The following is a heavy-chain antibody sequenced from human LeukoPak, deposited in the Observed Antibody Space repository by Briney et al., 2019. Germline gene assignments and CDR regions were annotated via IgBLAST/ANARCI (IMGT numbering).Heavy chain of an antibody. CDR1: VFTFDDYA. Sequence: PGGSLRLSCAASVFTFDDYAMHWVRQAPGKGLEWVSLISWDGGSTYYADSVKGRFTISRDNSKNSLYLQMNSLRAEDTALYYCAKGAGSYYVASYFEYWGEGTLVTVSS. D-gene: IGHD1-26*01. J-gene: IGHJ4*02. V-gene: IGHV3-43D*03. CDR3: AKGAGSYYVASYFEY. CDR2: ISWDGGST.